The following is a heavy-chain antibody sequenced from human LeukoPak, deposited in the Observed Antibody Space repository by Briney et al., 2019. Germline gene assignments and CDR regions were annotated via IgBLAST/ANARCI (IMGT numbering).Heavy chain of an antibody. CDR3: ARGATYAYYQDY. CDR1: GFTFSSHW. V-gene: IGHV3-74*01. CDR2: IKYDASST. J-gene: IGHJ4*02. Sequence: GGSLRLSCADSGFTFSSHWMHWVRQAPGKGLVWVSRIKYDASSTSYADSVKGRFTISRDNAKNTLYLQMNSLRAEDTAVYYCARGATYAYYQDYWGQGTLVTVSP. D-gene: IGHD1-26*01.